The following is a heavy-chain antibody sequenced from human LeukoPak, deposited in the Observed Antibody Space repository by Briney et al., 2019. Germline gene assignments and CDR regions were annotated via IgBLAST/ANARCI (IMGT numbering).Heavy chain of an antibody. CDR1: GFTFSSYA. D-gene: IGHD6-6*01. CDR3: AKADSIAARAHWFDP. CDR2: VSGSGGST. Sequence: GSLRLSCAASGFTFSSYAMSWVRQAPGKGLEWVSAVSGSGGSTYYADSVKGRFTISRDNSKNTLYLQMNSLRAEDTAVYYCAKADSIAARAHWFDPWGQGTLVTVSS. V-gene: IGHV3-23*01. J-gene: IGHJ5*02.